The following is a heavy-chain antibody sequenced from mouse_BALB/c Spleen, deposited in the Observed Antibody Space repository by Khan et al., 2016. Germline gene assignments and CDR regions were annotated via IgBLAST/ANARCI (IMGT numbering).Heavy chain of an antibody. CDR3: ARDGQDFDAWFAS. CDR1: GFSLTNSG. J-gene: IGHJ3*01. V-gene: IGHV2-9*02. Sequence: QLQLEESGPGLVAPSQSLSITCTVSGFSLTNSGVHWVRQPPRKGLDWLGVIWAGGSTDYNSALMSRLSITRDTTQNQVFLKMNSLQTDDTAMYYCARDGQDFDAWFASWGQGTLVTVSA. CDR2: IWAGGST.